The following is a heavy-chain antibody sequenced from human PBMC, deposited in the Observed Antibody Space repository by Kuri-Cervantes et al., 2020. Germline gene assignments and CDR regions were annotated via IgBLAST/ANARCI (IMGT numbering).Heavy chain of an antibody. CDR2: ISYDGSNK. CDR3: ARTPEMAIYFDY. D-gene: IGHD5-24*01. J-gene: IGHJ4*02. Sequence: GESLKISCVASGFTFSSYAMHWVRQAPGKGLEWVAVISYDGSNKYYADSVKGRFTISRDNSKNMLYLQMNSLRAEDTAVYYCARTPEMAIYFDYWGQGTLVTVSS. V-gene: IGHV3-30-3*01. CDR1: GFTFSSYA.